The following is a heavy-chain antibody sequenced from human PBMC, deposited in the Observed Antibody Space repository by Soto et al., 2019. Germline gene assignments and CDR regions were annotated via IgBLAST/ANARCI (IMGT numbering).Heavy chain of an antibody. Sequence: SETLSLTCAVSGGSFSGYFWTWIRQAPGKGLEWIGEITHSGGTNYNSSLKSRVMISVDTSKKQFSLILPSVTAADTAVYYCARDRQFYHFWSGYENEGPDGLDVWGQGTTVTAP. CDR1: GGSFSGYF. J-gene: IGHJ6*02. CDR2: ITHSGGT. CDR3: ARDRQFYHFWSGYENEGPDGLDV. D-gene: IGHD3-3*02. V-gene: IGHV4-34*01.